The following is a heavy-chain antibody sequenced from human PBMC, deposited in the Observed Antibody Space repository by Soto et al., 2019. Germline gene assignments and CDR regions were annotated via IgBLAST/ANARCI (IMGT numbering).Heavy chain of an antibody. Sequence: SETLSLTCTVSGCSISSSSYYWGWIRQPPGKGLEWIGSIYYSGSTYYNPSLKSRVTISVDTSKNQFSLKLSSVTAADTAVYYCARHIGGSYYVDYYYGMDVWGQGTTVTVSS. V-gene: IGHV4-39*01. J-gene: IGHJ6*02. CDR2: IYYSGST. D-gene: IGHD1-26*01. CDR3: ARHIGGSYYVDYYYGMDV. CDR1: GCSISSSSYY.